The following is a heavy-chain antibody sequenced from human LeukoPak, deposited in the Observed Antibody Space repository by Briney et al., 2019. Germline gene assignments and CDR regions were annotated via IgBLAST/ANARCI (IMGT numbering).Heavy chain of an antibody. CDR2: INHSGST. J-gene: IGHJ5*02. D-gene: IGHD3-3*01. V-gene: IGHV4-34*01. CDR3: ARKTNPILRFLEWFPKGWFDP. CDR1: GGSFSGYY. Sequence: SETLSLTCAVYGGSFSGYYWSWIRQPPGKGLEWIGEINHSGSTNYNPSLKSQVTISVDTSKNQFSLKLSSVTAADTAVYYCARKTNPILRFLEWFPKGWFDPWGQGTLVTVSS.